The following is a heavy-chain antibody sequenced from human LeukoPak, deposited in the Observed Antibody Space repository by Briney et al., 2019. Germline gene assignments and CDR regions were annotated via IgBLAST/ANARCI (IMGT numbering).Heavy chain of an antibody. CDR2: IYTSGST. CDR1: GGSISSYY. CDR3: ARVRMRGYSYGPFDY. V-gene: IGHV4-4*07. D-gene: IGHD5-18*01. J-gene: IGHJ4*02. Sequence: SETLSLTCTVSGGSISSYYWSWIRQLAGKGLEWIGRIYTSGSTNYNPSLKSRVTMSVDTSKNQFSLKLSSVTAADTAVYYCARVRMRGYSYGPFDYWGQGTLVTVSS.